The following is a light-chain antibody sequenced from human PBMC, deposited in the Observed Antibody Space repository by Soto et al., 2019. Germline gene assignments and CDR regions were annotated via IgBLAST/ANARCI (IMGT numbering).Light chain of an antibody. CDR1: SRDVGAYNY. CDR3: SSYTTTSTHV. J-gene: IGLJ1*01. Sequence: VLAQPASVSGSPGQSITISCTGTSRDVGAYNYVSWYQHHPGKAPKLLIYDVINRPSGVSNRFSGSQSGNTASLTISGLQADDEADYYCSSYTTTSTHVFGSGTKVTVL. CDR2: DVI. V-gene: IGLV2-14*03.